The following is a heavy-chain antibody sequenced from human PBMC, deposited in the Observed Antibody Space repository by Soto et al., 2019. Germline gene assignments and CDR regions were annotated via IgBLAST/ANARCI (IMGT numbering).Heavy chain of an antibody. Sequence: SETLSLTCTVSGGSISSSSYYWGWIRQPPGKGLEWIGSIYYSGSTYYNPSLKSRVTISVDTSKNQFSLKLSSVTAADTAVYYCARESLVDSSPYYFDYWGQGTLVTVSS. J-gene: IGHJ4*02. CDR2: IYYSGST. D-gene: IGHD3-22*01. CDR3: ARESLVDSSPYYFDY. V-gene: IGHV4-39*07. CDR1: GGSISSSSYY.